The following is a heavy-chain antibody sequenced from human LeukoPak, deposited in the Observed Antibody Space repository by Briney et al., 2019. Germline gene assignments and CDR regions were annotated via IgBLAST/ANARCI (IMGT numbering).Heavy chain of an antibody. J-gene: IGHJ4*02. CDR1: GYTFTSYD. CDR2: MNPNSGNT. Sequence: ASVKVSCKXSGYTFTSYDINWVRQATGQGLEWMGWMNPNSGNTGYAQKFQGRVTITRNTSISTAYMELSSLRSGDTAVYYCARGVWSGSFDYWGQRTLVTVSS. D-gene: IGHD3-3*01. V-gene: IGHV1-8*03. CDR3: ARGVWSGSFDY.